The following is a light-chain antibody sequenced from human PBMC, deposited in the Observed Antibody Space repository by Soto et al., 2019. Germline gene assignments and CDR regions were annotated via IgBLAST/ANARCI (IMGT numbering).Light chain of an antibody. Sequence: EIVMTQSPATLSVSPGERATLSCRASQSVSNNLAWYQQKPGQAPRLLIYHASTRATGIPARFSGSGSGTEFTITISSLQSEDFAVYYCQKYNKWPLTFGGGTKVEIK. CDR2: HAS. J-gene: IGKJ4*01. CDR3: QKYNKWPLT. V-gene: IGKV3-15*01. CDR1: QSVSNN.